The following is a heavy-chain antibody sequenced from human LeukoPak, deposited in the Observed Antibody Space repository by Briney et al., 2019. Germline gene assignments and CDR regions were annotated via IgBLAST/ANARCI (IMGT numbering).Heavy chain of an antibody. CDR1: GGSISSSSYY. D-gene: IGHD1-7*01. Sequence: PSETLSLTCTVSGGSISSSSYYWGWIRQPPGKGLEWIGSIYYSGSTYYNPSLKSRVTISVDTSKNQFSLKLSSVTAADTAVYYCARLQQNYGYWYFDLWGRGTLVTVSS. J-gene: IGHJ2*01. V-gene: IGHV4-39*01. CDR2: IYYSGST. CDR3: ARLQQNYGYWYFDL.